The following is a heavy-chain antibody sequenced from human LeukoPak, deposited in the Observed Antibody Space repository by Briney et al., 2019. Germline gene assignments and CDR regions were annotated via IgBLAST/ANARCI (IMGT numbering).Heavy chain of an antibody. J-gene: IGHJ2*01. D-gene: IGHD6-13*01. CDR1: GFTFSSYA. V-gene: IGHV3-23*01. CDR2: ISGSGGST. CDR3: AKDRRQQLVLWYFDL. Sequence: GGSLRLSCAASGFTFSSYAMSWVRQAPGKGLEWVSAISGSGGSTYYADSVKGRFTISRDNSKNTLYLQMNSRRAEDTAVYYCAKDRRQQLVLWYFDLWGRGTLVTVSS.